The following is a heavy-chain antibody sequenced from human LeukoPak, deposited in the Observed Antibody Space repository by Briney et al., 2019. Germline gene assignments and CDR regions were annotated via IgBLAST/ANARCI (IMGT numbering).Heavy chain of an antibody. D-gene: IGHD4-11*01. CDR2: IIPIFGIA. CDR1: GGTFSSYA. V-gene: IGHV1-69*04. Sequence: ASVTVSCMASGGTFSSYAISWVRQAPGQGLEWMGRIIPIFGIANYAQKFQGRVTITADKSTSTAYMELSSLRSEDTAVYYCARDLRDYRGQYGMDVWGQGTTVTVSS. CDR3: ARDLRDYRGQYGMDV. J-gene: IGHJ6*02.